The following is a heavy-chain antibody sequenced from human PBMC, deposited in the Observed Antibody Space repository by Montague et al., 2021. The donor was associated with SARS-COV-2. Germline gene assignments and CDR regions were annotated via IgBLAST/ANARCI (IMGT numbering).Heavy chain of an antibody. CDR3: ARGERGAWYNDYFDY. D-gene: IGHD6-19*01. CDR2: IYYSGTT. Sequence: SETLSLTCTVSGGSVNSGGYYWSWLRQPPGKGLEWIGNIYYSGTTNYNPSLKSRVTISVDTPKNQFSLKLMSVTAADTAVYYCARGERGAWYNDYFDYWGQGALVTVSS. V-gene: IGHV4-61*08. J-gene: IGHJ4*02. CDR1: GGSVNSGGYY.